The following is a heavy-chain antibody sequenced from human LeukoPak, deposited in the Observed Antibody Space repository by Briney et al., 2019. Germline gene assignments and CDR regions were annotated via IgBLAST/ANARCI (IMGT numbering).Heavy chain of an antibody. D-gene: IGHD2-2*02. CDR2: ISSSSRYI. Sequence: GGSLRLSCAASGFTVSSHSMNWVRQAPGKWLEWGSSISSSSRYIYYADSVKGRFNISRDNAKNSLYLQMTSLRAEDTAVYYCARWGIVVVPAAISHPSYYYYMDVWGKGTTVTVSS. CDR3: ARWGIVVVPAAISHPSYYYYMDV. J-gene: IGHJ6*03. V-gene: IGHV3-21*01. CDR1: GFTVSSHS.